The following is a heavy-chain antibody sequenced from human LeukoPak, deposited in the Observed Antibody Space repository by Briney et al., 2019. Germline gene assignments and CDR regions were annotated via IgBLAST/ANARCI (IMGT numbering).Heavy chain of an antibody. CDR2: ISASGGST. D-gene: IGHD6-19*01. Sequence: SGGSLRLSCAASRFTFSTFAMSWVRQAPGKGLEWVSSISASGGSTHYADSVKGRFTISRDSSKNTLYLQMSSLRAEDTALYYCAKDYSSAWSGKAFDIWGQGTMVTVSS. CDR1: RFTFSTFA. V-gene: IGHV3-23*01. J-gene: IGHJ3*02. CDR3: AKDYSSAWSGKAFDI.